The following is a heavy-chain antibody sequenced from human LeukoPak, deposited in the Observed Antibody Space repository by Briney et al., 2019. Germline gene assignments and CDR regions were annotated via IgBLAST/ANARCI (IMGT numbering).Heavy chain of an antibody. CDR1: GGPISSYY. CDR2: IYYSGST. D-gene: IGHD3/OR15-3a*01. Sequence: SETLSLTCTVSGGPISSYYWSWIRQPPGKGLEWIGYIYYSGSTNYNPSLKSRVTISVDTSKNQFSLKLSSVTAADTAVYYCARGDWGSDYWGQGTLVTVSS. J-gene: IGHJ4*02. V-gene: IGHV4-59*01. CDR3: ARGDWGSDY.